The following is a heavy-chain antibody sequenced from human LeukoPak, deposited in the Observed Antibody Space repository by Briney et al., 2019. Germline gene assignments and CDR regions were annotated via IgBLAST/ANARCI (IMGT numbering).Heavy chain of an antibody. Sequence: SETLSLTCAVYGGSFSGYYWSWIRQPPGKGLEWIWEINHSGSTNYNPSLKSRVTISVDTSKNQFSLKLSSVTAADTAVYYCAGTTVVTVDAFDIWGQGTMVTVSS. CDR1: GGSFSGYY. CDR2: INHSGST. J-gene: IGHJ3*02. D-gene: IGHD4-23*01. CDR3: AGTTVVTVDAFDI. V-gene: IGHV4-34*01.